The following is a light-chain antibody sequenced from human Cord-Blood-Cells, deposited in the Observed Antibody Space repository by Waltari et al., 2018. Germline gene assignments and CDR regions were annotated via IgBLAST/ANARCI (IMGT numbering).Light chain of an antibody. J-gene: IGLJ2*01. CDR3: CSYAGSSTFGVV. CDR1: SSDVGSYNL. V-gene: IGLV2-23*03. Sequence: QSALTQPASVSGSPGQSITISCTGTSSDVGSYNLVAWYQQHPGKATKLMIYEGSKRPSGVSSRFSGSKSGNTASRTISGLQAEDEADYYCCSYAGSSTFGVVFGGGTKLTVL. CDR2: EGS.